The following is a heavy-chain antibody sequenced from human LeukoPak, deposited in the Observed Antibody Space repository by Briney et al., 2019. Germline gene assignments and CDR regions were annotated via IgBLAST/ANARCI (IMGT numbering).Heavy chain of an antibody. D-gene: IGHD3-22*01. V-gene: IGHV4-4*07. CDR3: ARGYYYGSSGYYIDY. CDR1: GGSISSYY. CDR2: IYTSGST. Sequence: SETLSLTCTVSGGSISSYYWSWIRQPAGKGLEWIGRIYTSGSTNYNPSLKSRVTMSVDTSKNQFSLKLSSVTAADTAVYYCARGYYYGSSGYYIDYWGQGTLVTVSS. J-gene: IGHJ4*02.